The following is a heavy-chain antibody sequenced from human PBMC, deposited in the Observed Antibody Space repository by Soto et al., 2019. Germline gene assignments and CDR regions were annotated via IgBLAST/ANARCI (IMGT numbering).Heavy chain of an antibody. CDR2: INPNSGDT. D-gene: IGHD1-26*01. V-gene: IGHV1-2*02. Sequence: QVQLVQSGTEVKRPGDSVKVSCKASGYTFTGYYVHWVRQAPGQGLEWKGWINPNSGDTYLAQRFQGRVTMNRDTSIGTAYMDLRGLTSDDTAEYYCAKGGAIVAAGTRVYLYNAMDVWGQGTTVTVSS. J-gene: IGHJ6*02. CDR1: GYTFTGYY. CDR3: AKGGAIVAAGTRVYLYNAMDV.